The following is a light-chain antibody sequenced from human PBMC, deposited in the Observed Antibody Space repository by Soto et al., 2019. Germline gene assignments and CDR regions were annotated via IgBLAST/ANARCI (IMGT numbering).Light chain of an antibody. CDR3: SSYTSATTLVV. V-gene: IGLV2-14*03. CDR1: SSDVGGYDY. J-gene: IGLJ2*01. CDR2: DVT. Sequence: QSALTQPASVSGSPGQSITIPCTGTSSDVGGYDYVSWYQHHPGKAPKLMIYDVTERPPGVSNRLSGSKSGNTASLTISDLQPEDEADNYCSSYTSATTLVVFGGGTKLTVL.